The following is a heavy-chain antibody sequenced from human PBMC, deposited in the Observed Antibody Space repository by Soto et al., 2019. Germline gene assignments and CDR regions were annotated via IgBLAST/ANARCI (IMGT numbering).Heavy chain of an antibody. D-gene: IGHD6-13*01. CDR2: IKQDGSEK. J-gene: IGHJ6*02. V-gene: IGHV3-7*01. CDR1: GFTFSSYW. CDR3: ARDCGSSWYPPRYYYYGMDV. Sequence: EVQLVESGGGLVQPGGSLRLSCAASGFTFSSYWMSWVRQAPGKGLEWVANIKQDGSEKYYVDSVKGRFTISRDNAKNSLYLQMNSLRAEDTAVYYCARDCGSSWYPPRYYYYGMDVWGQGTTVTVSS.